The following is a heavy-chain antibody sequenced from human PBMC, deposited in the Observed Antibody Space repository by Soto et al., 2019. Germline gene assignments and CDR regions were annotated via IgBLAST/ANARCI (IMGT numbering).Heavy chain of an antibody. Sequence: SETLFLTCAVYGGSFSGYYWSWIRQPPGKGLEWIGEINHSGSTNYNPSLKSRVTISVDTSKNQFSLKLSSVTAADTAVYYCARELIYDYIWGSYPAESYFDYWGQGTLVTVSS. D-gene: IGHD3-16*02. CDR3: ARELIYDYIWGSYPAESYFDY. CDR1: GGSFSGYY. J-gene: IGHJ4*02. CDR2: INHSGST. V-gene: IGHV4-34*01.